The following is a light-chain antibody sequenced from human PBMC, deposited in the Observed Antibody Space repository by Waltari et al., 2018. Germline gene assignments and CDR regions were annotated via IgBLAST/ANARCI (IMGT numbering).Light chain of an antibody. CDR2: GAS. V-gene: IGKV3-20*01. CDR3: QQYGSSFT. CDR1: QSVSSSY. J-gene: IGKJ3*01. Sequence: EIVLTQSPGTLSLSPGERATLSCRASQSVSSSYLAWYQQKPGQAPRLLPYGASSRATGIPDRFSGSGSGTDFTLTISRLEPEDFAVYYCQQYGSSFTFGPGTKVDIK.